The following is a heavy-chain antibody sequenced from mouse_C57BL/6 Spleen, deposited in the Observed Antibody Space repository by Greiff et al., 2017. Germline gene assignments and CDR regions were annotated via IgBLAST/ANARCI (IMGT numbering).Heavy chain of an antibody. J-gene: IGHJ4*01. D-gene: IGHD1-1*01. V-gene: IGHV14-4*01. Sequence: VQLKESGAELVRPGASVKLSCTASGFNIKDDYMHWVKQRPEQGLEWIGWIDPGNGDTEYASKFQGKATITADTSSNTAYLQLSSLTSEDTAVFYGTTVVGQDYAIDCWGQGTSVTVSS. CDR1: GFNIKDDY. CDR2: IDPGNGDT. CDR3: TTVVGQDYAIDC.